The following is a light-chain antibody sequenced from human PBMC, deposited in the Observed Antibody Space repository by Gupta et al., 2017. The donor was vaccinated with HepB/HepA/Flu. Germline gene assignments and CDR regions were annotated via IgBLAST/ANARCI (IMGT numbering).Light chain of an antibody. CDR1: QSVSSN. Sequence: EIVMTQSTATLSVSPGERATLPCRASQSVSSNLAWYQQKPGQAPRLLIYGASTRATGLPARFSGSASGTDFTLTISILQSEDFAVYYFQQYNNWPWTFGQGTKVEIK. J-gene: IGKJ1*01. V-gene: IGKV3-15*01. CDR2: GAS. CDR3: QQYNNWPWT.